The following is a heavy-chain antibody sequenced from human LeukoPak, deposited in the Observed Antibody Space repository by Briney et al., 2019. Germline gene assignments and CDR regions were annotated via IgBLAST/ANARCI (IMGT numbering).Heavy chain of an antibody. Sequence: PRASVKVSCKASGGTFSSYAISWVRQAPGQGLEWMGGIIPIFGTANYAQKFQGRVTITADESTSTAYMELSSLRSEDTAVYYCAKQLGYCSDGSCYFPYWGQGTLVTVSS. CDR3: AKQLGYCSDGSCYFPY. CDR2: IIPIFGTA. D-gene: IGHD2-15*01. J-gene: IGHJ4*02. CDR1: GGTFSSYA. V-gene: IGHV1-69*13.